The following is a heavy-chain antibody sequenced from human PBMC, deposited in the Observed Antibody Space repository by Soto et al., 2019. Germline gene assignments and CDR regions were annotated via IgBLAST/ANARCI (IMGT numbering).Heavy chain of an antibody. J-gene: IGHJ4*02. CDR1: GFTFISYW. CDR2: INSDGSST. Sequence: EVQLVESGGGLVQPGGSLRLSCAASGFTFISYWMHWVRQAPGKGLVWVSRINSDGSSTSYADSVKGRFTISRDNAKNTLYLQMNSLRAEDTAVYYCARGGEYYDSGGYPNLLPDYWGQGTLVTVSS. V-gene: IGHV3-74*01. CDR3: ARGGEYYDSGGYPNLLPDY. D-gene: IGHD3-22*01.